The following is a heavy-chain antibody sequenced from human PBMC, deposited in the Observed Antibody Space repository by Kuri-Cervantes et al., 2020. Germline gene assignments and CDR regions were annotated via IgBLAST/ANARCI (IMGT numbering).Heavy chain of an antibody. CDR1: GFTFSSYG. D-gene: IGHD3-16*02. J-gene: IGHJ6*02. V-gene: IGHV3-33*01. Sequence: GGSLRLSCAASGFTFSSYGMHWVRQAPGKGLEWVAVIWYDGSNKYYADSVKGRFTISRDNSKNTLYLQRNSLTAEDTAVYYCARDWGTFGGVIVPYYYYGMDVWGQGTAVTVSS. CDR3: ARDWGTFGGVIVPYYYYGMDV. CDR2: IWYDGSNK.